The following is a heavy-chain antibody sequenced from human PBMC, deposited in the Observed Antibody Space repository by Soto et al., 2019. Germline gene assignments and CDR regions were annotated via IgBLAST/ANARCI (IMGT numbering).Heavy chain of an antibody. Sequence: SETLSLTCAVYGGSFSGYYWSWIRQPPGKGLEWIGEINHSGSTNYNPSLKSRVTISVDTSKNQFSLKLNSVTAADTAVYYCARGSAVRGFNWFDPWGQGTLVTVSS. CDR3: ARGSAVRGFNWFDP. V-gene: IGHV4-34*01. J-gene: IGHJ5*02. CDR2: INHSGST. D-gene: IGHD3-10*01. CDR1: GGSFSGYY.